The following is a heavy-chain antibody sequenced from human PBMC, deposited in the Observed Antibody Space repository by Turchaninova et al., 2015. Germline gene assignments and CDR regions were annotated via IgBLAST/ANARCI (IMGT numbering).Heavy chain of an antibody. CDR2: FKIELDGGTS. D-gene: IGHD3-10*01. J-gene: IGHJ4*02. CDR3: TTGDPTTKGPRTYYFDD. Sequence: VRQAPWEGLDYVGQFKIELDGGTSDYASSVKCRVTISRDDSNDVMYLQMNSLKIEDTAVYYCTTGDPTTKGPRTYYFDDWGQGTQVTVSS. V-gene: IGHV3-15*07.